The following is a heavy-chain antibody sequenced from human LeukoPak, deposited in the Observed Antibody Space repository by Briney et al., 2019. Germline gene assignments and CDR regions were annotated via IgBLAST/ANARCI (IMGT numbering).Heavy chain of an antibody. CDR2: ISSSSSYI. D-gene: IGHD4-17*01. CDR1: GFTFSSYS. CDR3: AREHTTVTNYNWFDP. Sequence: PGRSLRLSCAASGFTFSSYSMNWVRQAPGKGLEWVSSISSSSSYIYYADSVKGRFTISRDNAKNSLYLQMNSLRAEDTAVYYCAREHTTVTNYNWFDPWGQGTLVTVSS. V-gene: IGHV3-21*01. J-gene: IGHJ5*02.